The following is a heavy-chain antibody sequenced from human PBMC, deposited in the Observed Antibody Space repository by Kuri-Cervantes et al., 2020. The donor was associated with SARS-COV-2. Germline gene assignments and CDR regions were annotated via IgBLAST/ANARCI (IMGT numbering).Heavy chain of an antibody. D-gene: IGHD5-18*01. J-gene: IGHJ6*02. CDR3: ARGNTGWYSYNSVRDL. V-gene: IGHV3-30*03. CDR2: TSFDGVTK. CDR1: GFTFRGYS. Sequence: GGSLRLSCTASGFTFRGYSMNWVRQAPAKGLEWVALTSFDGVTKYYGDSVKGRFTISRDNSRSTLYLQMSSLRTEDTAVYFCARGNTGWYSYNSVRDLWGPGTTVTVSS.